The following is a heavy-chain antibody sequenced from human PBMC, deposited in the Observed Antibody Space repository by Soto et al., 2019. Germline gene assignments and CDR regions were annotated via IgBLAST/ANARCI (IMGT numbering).Heavy chain of an antibody. Sequence: AALSLTCTVSGGFVSSSANHGGWIRQHPGKGLEWIGSVYYSGSTYYNPSLKSRVTISVYTSKSQFSLKRSSVTAADTAVYYCARRCPTGLDDYVWGSYRPEYNWFDPWGQG. CDR2: VYYSGST. D-gene: IGHD3-16*02. V-gene: IGHV4-39*07. CDR1: GGFVSSSANH. CDR3: ARRCPTGLDDYVWGSYRPEYNWFDP. J-gene: IGHJ5*02.